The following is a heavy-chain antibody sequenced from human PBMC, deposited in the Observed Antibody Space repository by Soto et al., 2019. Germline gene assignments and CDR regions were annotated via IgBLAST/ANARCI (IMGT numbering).Heavy chain of an antibody. V-gene: IGHV1-2*02. CDR3: ARAVCSGGSCYPRGDAFDI. D-gene: IGHD2-15*01. CDR1: GYTFTGYY. Sequence: ASVKGSCKASGYTFTGYYMHWVRQAPVQGLEWMGCINPNSGGTNYAQKFQGRVTMTRDTSISTAYMELSRLRSDDTAVYYCARAVCSGGSCYPRGDAFDIWGQGSMVTVSS. CDR2: INPNSGGT. J-gene: IGHJ3*02.